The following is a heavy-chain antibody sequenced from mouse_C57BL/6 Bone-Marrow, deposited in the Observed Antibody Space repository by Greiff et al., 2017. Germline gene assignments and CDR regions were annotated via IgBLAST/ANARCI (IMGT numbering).Heavy chain of an antibody. CDR3: ARHYGSSYDYFDY. J-gene: IGHJ2*01. CDR2: IWTGGGT. V-gene: IGHV2-9-1*01. CDR1: GFSLTSYA. Sequence: VKLVESGPGLVAPSQSLSITCTVSGFSLTSYAISWVRQPPGKGLEWLGVIWTGGGTNYNSALKSRLSISKDNSKSQVFLKMNSLQTDDTARYYCARHYGSSYDYFDYWGQGTTLTVSS. D-gene: IGHD1-1*01.